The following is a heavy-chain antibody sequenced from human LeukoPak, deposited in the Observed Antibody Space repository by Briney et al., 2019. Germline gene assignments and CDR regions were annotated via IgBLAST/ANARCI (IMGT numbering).Heavy chain of an antibody. CDR1: GFTFSSYA. CDR3: ARGANIVVVTALYAFDI. J-gene: IGHJ3*02. V-gene: IGHV3-30-3*01. CDR2: ISYDGSNK. Sequence: PGGSLRLSCAASGFTFSSYAMHWVRQAPGKGLEWVAVISYDGSNKYYADSVKGRFTISRDNSKNTLYLQMNSLRAEDTAVYYCARGANIVVVTALYAFDIWGQGTMVTVSS. D-gene: IGHD2-21*02.